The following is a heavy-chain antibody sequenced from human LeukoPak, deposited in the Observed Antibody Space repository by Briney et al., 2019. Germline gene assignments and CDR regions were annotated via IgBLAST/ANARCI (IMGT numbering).Heavy chain of an antibody. J-gene: IGHJ4*02. Sequence: PGGSLRLSCAASGFTFSSYSMNWVRQAPGKGLEWVSSISSNSRYIYYADSMRGRFTISRDNAKNSLYLQMNSLKPEDTALYYCARDLSGVTGYTYGRGIDYWGQGTLVTVSS. V-gene: IGHV3-21*06. CDR1: GFTFSSYS. D-gene: IGHD5-18*01. CDR3: ARDLSGVTGYTYGRGIDY. CDR2: ISSNSRYI.